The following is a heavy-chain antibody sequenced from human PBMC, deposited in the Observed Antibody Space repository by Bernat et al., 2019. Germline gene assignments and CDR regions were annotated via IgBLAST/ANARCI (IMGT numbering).Heavy chain of an antibody. V-gene: IGHV3-74*01. Sequence: EVQLVESGGGLVQLGGSLRLSCAASRFTFSNYWMHWVRQAPGKGLVWVSRINTDGSSARYADSVKGRFTISRDNAKNTLYRQMNSLRAEETAVYFCERGGSSDYTLGAYDIWGQGTMVTVSS. D-gene: IGHD3-22*01. CDR1: RFTFSNYW. CDR2: INTDGSSA. J-gene: IGHJ3*02. CDR3: ERGGSSDYTLGAYDI.